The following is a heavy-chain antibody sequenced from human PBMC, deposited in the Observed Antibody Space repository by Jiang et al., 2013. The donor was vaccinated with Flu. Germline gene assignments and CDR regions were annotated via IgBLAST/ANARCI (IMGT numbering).Heavy chain of an antibody. Sequence: KPTQTLTLTCTFSGFSFNTRGVGVAWIRQPPGKALEWLALIYWDDDKRYSPSLQSRLTISKDTSKNQVVLTMTDMDPVDTATYYCARRHGHFDSSGYYYVPYFDHWGQGTLVTVSS. CDR1: GFSFNTRGVG. V-gene: IGHV2-5*02. J-gene: IGHJ4*02. D-gene: IGHD3-22*01. CDR3: ARRHGHFDSSGYYYVPYFDH. CDR2: IYWDDDK.